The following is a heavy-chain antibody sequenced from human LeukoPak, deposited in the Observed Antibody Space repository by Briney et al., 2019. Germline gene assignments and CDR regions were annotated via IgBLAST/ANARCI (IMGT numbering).Heavy chain of an antibody. CDR3: ARVTPPARRGRTLVAAAATPFDF. J-gene: IGHJ4*02. CDR2: INPGNNKT. V-gene: IGHV1-46*01. D-gene: IGHD6-13*01. Sequence: ASVKVSCKALGYTFTDYYVHWVRRAPGVGLEWMGVINPGNNKTTYAQKFQDRVNMTRDTSTSTVYLELSSLTSDDTAIYFCARVTPPARRGRTLVAAAATPFDFWGQGTLVTVSS. CDR1: GYTFTDYY.